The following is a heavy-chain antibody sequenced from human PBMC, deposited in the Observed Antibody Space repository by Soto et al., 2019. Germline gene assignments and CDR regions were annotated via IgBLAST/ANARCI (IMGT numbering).Heavy chain of an antibody. J-gene: IGHJ1*01. CDR3: AKVLGGPAL. CDR2: ISGRGVST. Sequence: GGSLRLSCAASGFTFSSYAMSWVCQDPGKGLEWVSAISGRGVSTYYADSVKGRFTISRDNSKTTLYLQLNSLRAEDTAVYYCAKVLGGPALWVQGTLVTFSS. CDR1: GFTFSSYA. D-gene: IGHD2-15*01. V-gene: IGHV3-23*01.